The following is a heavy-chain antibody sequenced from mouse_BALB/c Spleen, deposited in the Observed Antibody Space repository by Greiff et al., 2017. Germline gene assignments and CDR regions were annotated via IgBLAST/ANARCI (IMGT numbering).Heavy chain of an antibody. J-gene: IGHJ4*01. CDR3: ARGDYYGSTPYYYAMDY. V-gene: IGHV5-6*03. Sequence: EVMLVESGGGLVKPGGSLKLSCAASGFTFSSYAMSWVRQTPEKRLEWVASISDGGSYTYYPDSVKGRFTISRDNAKNNLYLQMSSLKSEDTAMYYCARGDYYGSTPYYYAMDYWGQGTSVTVSS. D-gene: IGHD1-1*01. CDR1: GFTFSSYA. CDR2: ISDGGSYT.